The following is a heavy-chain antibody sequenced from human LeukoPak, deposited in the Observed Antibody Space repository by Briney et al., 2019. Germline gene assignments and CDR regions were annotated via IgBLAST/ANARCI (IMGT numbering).Heavy chain of an antibody. V-gene: IGHV1-24*01. J-gene: IGHJ4*02. CDR2: FDPEDGET. CDR3: AIISRGGHFDY. D-gene: IGHD3-10*01. CDR1: GYTLTELS. Sequence: ASVKVSCKVSGYTLTELSMHWVRQAPGKGLEWMGGFDPEDGETIYAQKFQGRVTTTEDTSTDTAYMELSSLRSEDTAAYYCAIISRGGHFDYWGQGTLVTVSS.